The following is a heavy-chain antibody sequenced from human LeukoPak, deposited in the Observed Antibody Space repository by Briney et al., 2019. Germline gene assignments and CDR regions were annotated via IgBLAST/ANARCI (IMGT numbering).Heavy chain of an antibody. V-gene: IGHV1-8*01. Sequence: ASVKASCKASGYTFTSYGINWVRQATGQGLEWMGWMNPNSGNTGYAQKFQGRVTMTRNTSISTAYMELSSLRSEDTAVYYCARGGDLEWSFSLVPFDPWGQGTLVTVSS. CDR2: MNPNSGNT. CDR1: GYTFTSYG. CDR3: ARGGDLEWSFSLVPFDP. J-gene: IGHJ5*02. D-gene: IGHD3-3*01.